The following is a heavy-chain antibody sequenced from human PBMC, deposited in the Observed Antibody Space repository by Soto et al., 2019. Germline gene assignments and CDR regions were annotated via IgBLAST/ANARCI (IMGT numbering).Heavy chain of an antibody. CDR1: GGSLSSGF. Sequence: QVQLQESGPGLVKPSDTLSLTCSVSGGSLSSGFWGWFRQPPGKGLEWIGFIHYSGSTTYNPSLTSRLTISLDTSKNHFSLRLSSVTAADTALYYCTVGGGWLTDYWGQGTLVTVSS. J-gene: IGHJ4*02. D-gene: IGHD5-12*01. V-gene: IGHV4-59*07. CDR2: IHYSGST. CDR3: TVGGGWLTDY.